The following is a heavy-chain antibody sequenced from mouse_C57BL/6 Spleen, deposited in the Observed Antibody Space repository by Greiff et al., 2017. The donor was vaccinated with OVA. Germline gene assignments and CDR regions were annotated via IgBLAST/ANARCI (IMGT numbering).Heavy chain of an antibody. Sequence: EVKLQESGAELVRPGASVKLSCTASGFNIKDYYMHWVKQRPERGLEWIGRIDPEDGDTEYAPKFQGKATMTADTSSNTAYLQLSSLTSEDTAVYYCTTSNAYYDYDGGFAYWGQGTLVTVSA. CDR1: GFNIKDYY. CDR2: IDPEDGDT. D-gene: IGHD2-4*01. J-gene: IGHJ3*01. CDR3: TTSNAYYDYDGGFAY. V-gene: IGHV14-1*01.